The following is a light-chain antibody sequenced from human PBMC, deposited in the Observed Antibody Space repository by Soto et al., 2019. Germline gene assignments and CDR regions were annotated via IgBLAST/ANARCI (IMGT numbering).Light chain of an antibody. CDR1: QSVSSSY. J-gene: IGKJ4*02. CDR3: QQYGSSPLT. CDR2: GAS. V-gene: IGKV3-20*01. Sequence: EIVLTQSPGTLSLSPGERATLSCRASQSVSSSYLAWYQQKPGQAPRLLIYGASNRATGIPDRFSGSGSGTDFTLTISRLEAEDFAVYYCQQYGSSPLTFGGGNKVEIK.